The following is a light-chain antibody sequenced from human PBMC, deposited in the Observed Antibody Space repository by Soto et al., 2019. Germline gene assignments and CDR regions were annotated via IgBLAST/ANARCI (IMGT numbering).Light chain of an antibody. CDR3: SSYLSSSPVM. J-gene: IGLJ3*02. CDR1: SSDVGGYNY. V-gene: IGLV2-14*03. CDR2: AVS. Sequence: QSALTQPASVSGSPGQSITISCTGTSSDVGGYNYVSWYQQHPGKAPKLMIYAVSNRPSGVSHRFSGSKSGNTASLTISGLQSEDEADYYCSSYLSSSPVMFGGGTQLTVL.